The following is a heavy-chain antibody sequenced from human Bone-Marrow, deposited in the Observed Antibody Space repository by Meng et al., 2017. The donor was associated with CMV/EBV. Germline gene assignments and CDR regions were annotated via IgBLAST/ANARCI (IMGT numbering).Heavy chain of an antibody. V-gene: IGHV3-48*04. CDR1: GYSFTSYW. CDR2: ISSSGSTI. CDR3: ARDKWVYENHGMDV. D-gene: IGHD5/OR15-5a*01. J-gene: IGHJ6*02. Sequence: GGSLRLSCKGSGYSFTSYWIGWVRQMPGKGLEWVSYISSSGSTIYYADSVKGRFTISRDNAKNSLYLQMNSLRAEDTAVHYCARDKWVYENHGMDVWGQGTTVTVSS.